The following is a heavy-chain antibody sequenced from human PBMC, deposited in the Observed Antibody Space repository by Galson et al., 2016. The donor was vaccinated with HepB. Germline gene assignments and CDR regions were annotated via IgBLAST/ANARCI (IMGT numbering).Heavy chain of an antibody. Sequence: SLRLSCAASGFTFSRSWMSWVRQAPGKGLEWVASIIPSGGDTHYAESVKGRFTISRDNSKYTVYLQMHSLRGEDTALYYCVKDKDYYGMDVWGQGTTVIVSS. CDR1: GFTFSRSW. D-gene: IGHD3-10*01. V-gene: IGHV3-23*01. J-gene: IGHJ6*02. CDR3: VKDKDYYGMDV. CDR2: IIPSGGDT.